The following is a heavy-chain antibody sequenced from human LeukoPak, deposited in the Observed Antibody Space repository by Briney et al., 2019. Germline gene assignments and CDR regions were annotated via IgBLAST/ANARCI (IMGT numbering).Heavy chain of an antibody. J-gene: IGHJ4*02. CDR1: GFTFSSQA. D-gene: IGHD2-2*01. Sequence: GGSLRLSCAASGFTFSSQAMSWVRQAPGKGLEWVSAISGSGDYTYYIDSVKGRFTISRDNSKNTRSLQMNSLRAEVTALYHCAKGSEYCSRTTCYPIDYWGQGILLTVSS. CDR3: AKGSEYCSRTTCYPIDY. V-gene: IGHV3-23*01. CDR2: ISGSGDYT.